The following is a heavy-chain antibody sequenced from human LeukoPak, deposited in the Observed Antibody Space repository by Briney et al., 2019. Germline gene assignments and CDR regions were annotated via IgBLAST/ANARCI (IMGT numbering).Heavy chain of an antibody. CDR3: ARGGCSSTSCYIAVDAFDI. Sequence: PSETLSLTCTVSGGSISSYYWSWIRQPAGKGLEWIGRIYTSGSTNYNPSLESRVTMSVDTFKNQFSLKLSSVTAADTAVYYCARGGCSSTSCYIAVDAFDIWGQGTMVTVSS. D-gene: IGHD2-2*02. V-gene: IGHV4-4*07. J-gene: IGHJ3*02. CDR1: GGSISSYY. CDR2: IYTSGST.